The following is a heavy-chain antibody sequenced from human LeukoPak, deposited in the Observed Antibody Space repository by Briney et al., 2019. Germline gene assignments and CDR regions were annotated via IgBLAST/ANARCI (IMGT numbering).Heavy chain of an antibody. Sequence: ASVKVSCKASGYTFIGYYMHWVRQAPGQGLEWMGWINPNSGGTNYAQKFQGRVTMTRDTSISTAYMELSRLRSDDTAVYYCARGLLWFGESYGFDYWGQGTLVTVSS. V-gene: IGHV1-2*02. D-gene: IGHD3-10*01. CDR2: INPNSGGT. J-gene: IGHJ4*02. CDR3: ARGLLWFGESYGFDY. CDR1: GYTFIGYY.